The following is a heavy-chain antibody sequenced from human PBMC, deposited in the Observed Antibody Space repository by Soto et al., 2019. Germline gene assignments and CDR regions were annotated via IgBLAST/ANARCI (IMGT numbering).Heavy chain of an antibody. CDR1: GFTFSSYW. Sequence: GGSLRLSCAASGFTFSSYWMSWVRQAPGKGLEWVANIKQDGSEKYYVDSVKGRFTISRDNAKNSLYLQMNSLRAEDTGVYYWARYADGNSWVDYYYYYLDVWGKGTTVTVSS. D-gene: IGHD6-13*01. J-gene: IGHJ6*03. V-gene: IGHV3-7*03. CDR2: IKQDGSEK. CDR3: ARYADGNSWVDYYYYYLDV.